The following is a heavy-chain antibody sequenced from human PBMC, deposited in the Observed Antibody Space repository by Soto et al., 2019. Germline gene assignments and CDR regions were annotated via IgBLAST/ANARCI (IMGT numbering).Heavy chain of an antibody. CDR1: GGSISSGDYY. CDR2: IYYSGST. J-gene: IGHJ6*02. V-gene: IGHV4-30-4*01. D-gene: IGHD5-12*01. CDR3: AREGRRATDYYYYGMDV. Sequence: SETLSLTCTVSGGSISSGDYYWSWIRQPPGKGLEWIGYIYYSGSTYYNPSLKSRVTISVDTSKNQFSLKLSSVTAADTAVYYCAREGRRATDYYYYGMDVWGQGTTVTVSS.